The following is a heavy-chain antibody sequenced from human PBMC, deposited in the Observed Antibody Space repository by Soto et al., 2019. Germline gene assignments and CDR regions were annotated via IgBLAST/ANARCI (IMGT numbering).Heavy chain of an antibody. D-gene: IGHD6-13*01. CDR2: ISAYNRNT. Sequence: ASVKGSCKASGYTFTSYGLGWGRQAPGQGLEWMGWISAYNRNTNYAQKLQGRVTMTTDTSTSTAYMELRSLRSDDTAVYYCARVIAAAADFDYWGQGTLVTVSS. CDR3: ARVIAAAADFDY. V-gene: IGHV1-18*01. CDR1: GYTFTSYG. J-gene: IGHJ4*02.